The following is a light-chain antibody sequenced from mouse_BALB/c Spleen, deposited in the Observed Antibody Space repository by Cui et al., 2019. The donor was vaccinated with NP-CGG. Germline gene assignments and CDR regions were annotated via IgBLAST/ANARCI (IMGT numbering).Light chain of an antibody. CDR1: TGAVITSNY. CDR3: ALWYSNHWV. V-gene: IGLV1*01. Sequence: QAVVTQEFALTTSPGETVTLTCRSSTGAVITSNYANWVQEKPDHLFTGLIGGTNNRPPGVPARFSGSLIGDKAALTITGAQTEDEAIYFCALWYSNHWVFGGGTKLTVL. CDR2: GTN. J-gene: IGLJ1*01.